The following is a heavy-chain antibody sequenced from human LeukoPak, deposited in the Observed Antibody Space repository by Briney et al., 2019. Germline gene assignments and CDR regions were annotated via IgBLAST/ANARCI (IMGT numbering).Heavy chain of an antibody. CDR1: GGSISSGGYY. V-gene: IGHV4-30-2*01. CDR2: IYHSGST. J-gene: IGHJ5*02. D-gene: IGHD2-2*01. Sequence: SETLSLTCTASGGSISSGGYYWSWIRQPPGKGLEWIGYIYHSGSTYYNPSLKSRVTISVDRSKNQFSLKLSSVTAADTAVYYCAREIVVVPAASVWFDPWGQGTLVTVSS. CDR3: AREIVVVPAASVWFDP.